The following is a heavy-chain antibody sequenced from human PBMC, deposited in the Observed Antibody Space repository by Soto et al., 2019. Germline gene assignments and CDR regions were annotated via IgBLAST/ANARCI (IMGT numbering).Heavy chain of an antibody. D-gene: IGHD2-8*01. CDR3: AKDMGKDCTNGVCYYYYYGMDV. Sequence: EVQLLESGGGLVQPGGSLRLSCAASGFTFSSYVMSWVRQAPGKGLEWVSAISGSGGSTYYADSVKGRFTISRDNSKNTLYLQMNSLRAEDTAVYYCAKDMGKDCTNGVCYYYYYGMDVWGQGTTVTVSS. V-gene: IGHV3-23*01. CDR2: ISGSGGST. CDR1: GFTFSSYV. J-gene: IGHJ6*02.